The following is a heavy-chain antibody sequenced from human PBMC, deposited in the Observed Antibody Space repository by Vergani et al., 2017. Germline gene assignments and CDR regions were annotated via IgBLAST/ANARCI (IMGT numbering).Heavy chain of an antibody. D-gene: IGHD3-22*01. Sequence: QVQLQESGPGLVKPSETLSLTCTVSGGSISSYYWSWLRQPPGKGLEWIGYIYYSWSTNYNPSLKSRVTISVDTSKNQFSLKLSSVTAADTAVYYCARVNSSGYYYDYWGQGTLVTVSS. CDR2: IYYSWST. J-gene: IGHJ4*02. CDR3: ARVNSSGYYYDY. CDR1: GGSISSYY. V-gene: IGHV4-59*01.